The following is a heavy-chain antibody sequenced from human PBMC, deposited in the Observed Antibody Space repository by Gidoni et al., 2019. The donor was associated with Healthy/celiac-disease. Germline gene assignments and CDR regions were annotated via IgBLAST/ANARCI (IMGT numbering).Heavy chain of an antibody. CDR1: GGTFSSYA. J-gene: IGHJ4*02. CDR2: IIPILGIA. Sequence: QVQLVQSGAEVKKPGSSVKVSSKASGGTFSSYAISWVRQAPRQGLEWMGRIIPILGIANYAQKFQGRVTITADKSTSTASMELSSLRSEDTAVYYCARGCSSTSCQAPFDYWGQGTLVTVSS. CDR3: ARGCSSTSCQAPFDY. V-gene: IGHV1-69*09. D-gene: IGHD2-2*01.